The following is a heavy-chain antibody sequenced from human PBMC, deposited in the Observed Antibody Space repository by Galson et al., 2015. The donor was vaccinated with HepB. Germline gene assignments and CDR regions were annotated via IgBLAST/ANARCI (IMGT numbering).Heavy chain of an antibody. J-gene: IGHJ3*02. D-gene: IGHD3/OR15-3a*01. CDR3: SRDPTYYDFWNGYSPGDAVDM. CDR1: GFTFSNYG. CDR2: IGAQGGKT. V-gene: IGHV1-18*01. Sequence: SCKGSGFTFSNYGIAWVRQAPGQGLEWMGWIGAQGGKTNHAQKLQGRVTMTADTSMSTAYMELTSLTSDDTAIYYCSRDPTYYDFWNGYSPGDAVDMLGQGTKVIVSS.